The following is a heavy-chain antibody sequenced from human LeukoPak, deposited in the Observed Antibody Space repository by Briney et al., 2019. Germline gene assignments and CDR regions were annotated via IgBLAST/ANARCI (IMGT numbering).Heavy chain of an antibody. V-gene: IGHV4-59*01. D-gene: IGHD3-10*01. CDR1: GDSISSYY. Sequence: SETLSLTCTVSGDSISSYYWSWIRQPPGKGLEWIGYIYYSGSTNYNPSLKSRVTISVDTSKNQFSLKLSSVTAADTAVYYCARDLYGSGSYYDYWGQGTLVTVSS. J-gene: IGHJ4*02. CDR2: IYYSGST. CDR3: ARDLYGSGSYYDY.